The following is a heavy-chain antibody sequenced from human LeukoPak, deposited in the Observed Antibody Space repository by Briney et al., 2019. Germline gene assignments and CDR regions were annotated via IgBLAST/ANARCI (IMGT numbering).Heavy chain of an antibody. Sequence: GESLKISCKGSGYSFTSYWIGWVRQMPGKGLEWMGIIYPGDSDTRYSPSFQGQVTISADKSISTAYLKWSSLKASDSAMYYCARNPTRYIDGSYLKTNWFDPWGQGTLVTVSS. J-gene: IGHJ5*02. CDR2: IYPGDSDT. CDR1: GYSFTSYW. D-gene: IGHD1-26*01. V-gene: IGHV5-51*01. CDR3: ARNPTRYIDGSYLKTNWFDP.